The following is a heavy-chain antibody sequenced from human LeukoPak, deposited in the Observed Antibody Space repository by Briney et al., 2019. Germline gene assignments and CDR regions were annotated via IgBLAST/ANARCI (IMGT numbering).Heavy chain of an antibody. D-gene: IGHD6-13*01. J-gene: IGHJ4*02. CDR3: VKDEAAAGVDFDS. Sequence: PGGSLRLSCAASGFSFSGYGIHWVRQAPGKGLEWVAFIRSDGSVKYYADSVRGRFTISRDNSKNTLYLQMNSLRAEDTAVYYCVKDEAAAGVDFDSWGQGTLVTVYS. CDR1: GFSFSGYG. V-gene: IGHV3-30*02. CDR2: IRSDGSVK.